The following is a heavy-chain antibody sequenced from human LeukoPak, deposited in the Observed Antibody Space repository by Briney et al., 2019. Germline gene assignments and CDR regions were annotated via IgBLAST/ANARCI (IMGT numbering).Heavy chain of an antibody. V-gene: IGHV3-15*01. CDR1: GFTFSNAW. CDR2: IKSKTDDGTT. J-gene: IGHJ4*02. CDR3: TTVEQWELLKFDY. Sequence: PEGSLRLSCAASGFTFSNAWMSWVRQAPGKGLEWVGRIKSKTDDGTTDYAAHVKGRFTISRDDSKNTLYLQMNSLNTEDTAVYYCTTVEQWELLKFDYWGQGSLVIVSS. D-gene: IGHD1-26*01.